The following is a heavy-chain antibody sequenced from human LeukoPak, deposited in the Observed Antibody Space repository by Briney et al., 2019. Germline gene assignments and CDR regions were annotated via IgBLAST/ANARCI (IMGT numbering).Heavy chain of an antibody. CDR3: ARGGSTLQNWFDP. CDR2: IYYSGST. D-gene: IGHD5/OR15-5a*01. V-gene: IGHV4-31*03. J-gene: IGHJ5*02. Sequence: SETLSLTCTVSGGSISSGGYYWNWIRQHPGKGLEWIGYIYYSGSTYYNPSLKSRAIISVDTSKNQFSLKLSSVTAADTAVYYCARGGSTLQNWFDPWGQGTLVTVSS. CDR1: GGSISSGGYY.